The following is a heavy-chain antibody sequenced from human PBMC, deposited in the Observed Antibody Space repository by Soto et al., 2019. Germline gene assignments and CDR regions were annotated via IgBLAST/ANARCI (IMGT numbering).Heavy chain of an antibody. CDR3: ARGKGNIVVVPAAPAKYYYYMDV. J-gene: IGHJ6*03. CDR2: INHSGST. V-gene: IGHV4-34*01. Sequence: SETLSLTCAVYGWSFSGYYWSWIRQPPGKGLEWIGEINHSGSTNYNPSLKSRVTISVDTSKNQFSLKLSSVTAAGTAVYYCARGKGNIVVVPAAPAKYYYYMDVWGKGTTVTVSS. D-gene: IGHD2-2*01. CDR1: GWSFSGYY.